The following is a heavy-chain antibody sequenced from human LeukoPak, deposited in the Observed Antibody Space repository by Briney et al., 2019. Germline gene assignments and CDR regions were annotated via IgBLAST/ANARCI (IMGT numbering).Heavy chain of an antibody. J-gene: IGHJ6*03. Sequence: ASVKVSCKASGYTFTSYYMHWVRQAPGQGLEWMGIINPSGGSTSYAQKFQGRVTMTRDTSTSTVYMELSSLRSEDTAVYYCAREGGVGPTAPPDYYSYQMDVWGKGTTVTVSS. V-gene: IGHV1-46*01. CDR1: GYTFTSYY. D-gene: IGHD1-26*01. CDR3: AREGGVGPTAPPDYYSYQMDV. CDR2: INPSGGST.